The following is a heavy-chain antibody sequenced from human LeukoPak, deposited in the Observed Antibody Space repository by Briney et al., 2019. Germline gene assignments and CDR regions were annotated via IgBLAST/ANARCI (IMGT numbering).Heavy chain of an antibody. J-gene: IGHJ4*02. CDR2: ISSNGGST. D-gene: IGHD5-12*01. CDR3: VKDLGYSGYAFDY. Sequence: GGSLRLSCSASGFTFSSYAMHWVRQAPGKGLEYASAISSNGGSTYYADSVKGRFTISRDNSKNTLYLQMSSLRAEDTAVYYCVKDLGYSGYAFDYWGQGTLVTVSS. V-gene: IGHV3-64D*06. CDR1: GFTFSSYA.